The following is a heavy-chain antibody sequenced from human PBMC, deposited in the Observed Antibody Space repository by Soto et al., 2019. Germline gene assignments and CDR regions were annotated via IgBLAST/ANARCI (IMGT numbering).Heavy chain of an antibody. Sequence: GGSLSLSYVAAECKLSHPGMPRVSQAAGKGLEWVGRIKSKTDGGTADYAAPVKGRATISRDDSKNTVYLQMNSLKTEDTAVYYCTTGIYYDILTGYHNVAYWGQGALVTVSS. CDR2: IKSKTDGGTA. D-gene: IGHD3-9*01. V-gene: IGHV3-15*01. CDR3: TTGIYYDILTGYHNVAY. CDR1: ECKLSHPG. J-gene: IGHJ4*02.